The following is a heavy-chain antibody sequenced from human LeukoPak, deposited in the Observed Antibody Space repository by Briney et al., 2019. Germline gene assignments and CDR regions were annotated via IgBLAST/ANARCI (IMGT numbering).Heavy chain of an antibody. CDR1: GCSISSGFY. CDR2: IYHTGST. J-gene: IGHJ6*02. V-gene: IGHV4-38-2*02. D-gene: IGHD6-13*01. CDR3: TRAQQLYYYYGMDV. Sequence: SETLSLTCTVSGCSISSGFYWGWIRQPPGKGLEWIGSIYHTGSTYYTPSLKSRVTISVDTSKNQFSLKLSSVTAADTAVYYCTRAQQLYYYYGMDVWGQGTTVTVSS.